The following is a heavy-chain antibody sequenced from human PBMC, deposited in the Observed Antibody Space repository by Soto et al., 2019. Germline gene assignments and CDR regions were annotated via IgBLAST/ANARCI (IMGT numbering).Heavy chain of an antibody. Sequence: LLVESGGGFVQTGGSLRLSCVASGFTFSHAWMDWVRQAPGKGLEWVGRIKSISDGETTNCAATVAGRFTISRDESMNTLFLHVNSLKTEDTGVYYCTRSIAVAGTYYFDYWGQGTLVTVSS. D-gene: IGHD6-19*01. CDR2: IKSISDGETT. CDR1: GFTFSHAW. V-gene: IGHV3-15*07. CDR3: TRSIAVAGTYYFDY. J-gene: IGHJ4*02.